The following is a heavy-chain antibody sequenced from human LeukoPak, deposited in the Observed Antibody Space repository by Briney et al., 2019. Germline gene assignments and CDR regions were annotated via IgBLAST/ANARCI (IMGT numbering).Heavy chain of an antibody. J-gene: IGHJ4*02. CDR2: ISGSGGST. CDR3: AILPGGGSDY. Sequence: GGSLRLSCAASGFTFSSHAMSWVRQAPGKGLEWDSAISGSGGSTYYADSVKGRFTISRDNSKNTLYLQMNSLRAEDTAVYYCAILPGGGSDYWGQGTLVTVSS. CDR1: GFTFSSHA. D-gene: IGHD2-15*01. V-gene: IGHV3-23*01.